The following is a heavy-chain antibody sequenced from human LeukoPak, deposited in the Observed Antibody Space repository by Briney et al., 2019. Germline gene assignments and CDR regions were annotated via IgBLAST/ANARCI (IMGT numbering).Heavy chain of an antibody. D-gene: IGHD2-15*01. Sequence: PSETLSLTCAVYGGSFSGYYWSWIRQPPGKGLEWIGEINHSGSTNYNPSLKSRVTISVDTSKNQFSLKLSSVTAADTAVYYCARNPYCSGGSCYGGLRGFDYWGQGTLVTVSS. CDR1: GGSFSGYY. CDR3: ARNPYCSGGSCYGGLRGFDY. J-gene: IGHJ4*02. CDR2: INHSGST. V-gene: IGHV4-34*01.